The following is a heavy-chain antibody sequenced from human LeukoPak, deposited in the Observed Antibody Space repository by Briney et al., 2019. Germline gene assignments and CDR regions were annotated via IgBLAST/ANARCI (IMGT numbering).Heavy chain of an antibody. D-gene: IGHD3-22*01. CDR1: GYRFTNYW. J-gene: IGHJ3*01. V-gene: IGHV5-51*01. CDR3: ARQGAGASHYDDTGLPRGAFNV. Sequence: GESLKISCKVSGYRFTNYWVAWVRQMPGKGLDFMGIILPDDSDTRYNPSFRGQVTISVDKPINTAYLQWNSLKASDTAIYYCARQGAGASHYDDTGLPRGAFNVWGQGTRLTASS. CDR2: ILPDDSDT.